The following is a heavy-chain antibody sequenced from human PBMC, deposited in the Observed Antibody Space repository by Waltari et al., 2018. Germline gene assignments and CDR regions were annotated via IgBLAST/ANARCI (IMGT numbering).Heavy chain of an antibody. Sequence: QVQLQESGPGLVKPSETLSLTCTVSGGSISRYYWSWIRQPPGKGLEWIGYIYYSGSTNYNPSLKSRVTISVDTSKNQFSLKLSSVTAADTAVYYCACEDIAAAGGWFDPWGQGTLVTVSS. CDR3: ACEDIAAAGGWFDP. D-gene: IGHD6-13*01. V-gene: IGHV4-59*01. CDR1: GGSISRYY. CDR2: IYYSGST. J-gene: IGHJ5*02.